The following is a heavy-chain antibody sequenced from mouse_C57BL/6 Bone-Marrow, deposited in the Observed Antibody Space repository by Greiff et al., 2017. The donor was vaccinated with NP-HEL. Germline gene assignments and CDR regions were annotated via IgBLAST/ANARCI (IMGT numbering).Heavy chain of an antibody. Sequence: VQLQQPGAELVKPGASVKLSCKASGYTFTSYWMQWVKQRPGQGLEWIGEIDPSDSYTNYNQKFKGKATLTVDTSSSIAYMQLSSLTSEDSAVYYCARSIYYGYDRFAYWGQGTLVTVSA. CDR3: ARSIYYGYDRFAY. D-gene: IGHD2-2*01. J-gene: IGHJ3*01. CDR2: IDPSDSYT. V-gene: IGHV1-50*01. CDR1: GYTFTSYW.